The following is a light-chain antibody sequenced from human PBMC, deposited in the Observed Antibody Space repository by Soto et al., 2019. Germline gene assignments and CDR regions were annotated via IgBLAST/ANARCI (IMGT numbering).Light chain of an antibody. J-gene: IGLJ1*01. CDR2: EVS. V-gene: IGLV2-14*03. Sequence: QSALTQPPSASGSPGQSVAISCTGTSSDVGGYNFVSWYQQHPGKAPKLMIYEVSSRPSGVSNRFSGSKSGNTASLTISGLQPEDEADYYCSSYTTSSTVVFGTGTKVTAL. CDR1: SSDVGGYNF. CDR3: SSYTTSSTVV.